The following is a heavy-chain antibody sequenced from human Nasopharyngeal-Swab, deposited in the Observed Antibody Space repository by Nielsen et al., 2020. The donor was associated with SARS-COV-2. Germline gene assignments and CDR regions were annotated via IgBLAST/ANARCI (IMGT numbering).Heavy chain of an antibody. D-gene: IGHD2-2*01. CDR2: IYYSGST. V-gene: IGHV4-59*01. CDR3: ARVIGGQYELLYNWFDP. CDR1: GGSISNYY. Sequence: SETLSLTCTVSGGSISNYYWSWIRQPPGKGLEWIVYIYYSGSTTYNPSLKSRVTISADTSKNQFSLNLSSVSAADTAVYYCARVIGGQYELLYNWFDPWGQGTLVIVSS. J-gene: IGHJ5*02.